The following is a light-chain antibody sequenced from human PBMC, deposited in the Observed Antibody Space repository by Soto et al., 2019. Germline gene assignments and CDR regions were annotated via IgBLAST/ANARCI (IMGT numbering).Light chain of an antibody. CDR1: QSISSW. J-gene: IGKJ5*01. Sequence: DIQMTQSPSTLSASVGDRVTITCRASQSISSWLSWYQQEPGKPPKLLIYKASSLESGVPSRFGGSGSGTEFTLTISSLQPDDFATYYCQQYNSYSTFGQGTRLEI. CDR2: KAS. V-gene: IGKV1-5*03. CDR3: QQYNSYST.